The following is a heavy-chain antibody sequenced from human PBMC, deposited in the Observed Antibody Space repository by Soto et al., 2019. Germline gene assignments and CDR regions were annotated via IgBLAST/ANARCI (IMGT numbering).Heavy chain of an antibody. CDR3: ARGRYGDY. CDR1: GYTFTSYG. Sequence: QVHLVQSGAEVKKPGASVKVSCKGSGYTFTSYGITWVRQAPGQGLEWMGWISAHNGNTDYAQKLQGRVTVTRDTSTITAYMELRSLRSDDTAVYYCARGRYGDYWGQGALFTVSS. CDR2: ISAHNGNT. J-gene: IGHJ4*02. D-gene: IGHD1-1*01. V-gene: IGHV1-18*01.